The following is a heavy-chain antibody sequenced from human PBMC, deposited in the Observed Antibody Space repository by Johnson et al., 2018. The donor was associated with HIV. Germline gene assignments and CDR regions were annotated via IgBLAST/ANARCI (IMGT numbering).Heavy chain of an antibody. CDR3: AKDSDRFYYGSGDAFDI. D-gene: IGHD3-10*01. V-gene: IGHV3-43D*03. CDR2: ISWDGGNT. J-gene: IGHJ3*02. CDR1: GFTFSSYA. Sequence: VQLVESGGGVVQPGRSLRLSCAASGFTFSSYAMHWVRQVPGRGLEWVSLISWDGGNTHYADSVKGRFIISRDNSKNSLYLQMNILRAEDTALYFCAKDSDRFYYGSGDAFDIWGQGTMVTVFS.